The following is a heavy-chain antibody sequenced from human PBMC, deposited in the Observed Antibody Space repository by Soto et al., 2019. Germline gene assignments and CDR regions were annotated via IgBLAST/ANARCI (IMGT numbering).Heavy chain of an antibody. V-gene: IGHV3-66*01. Sequence: EVPLVESGGGLVQPGGSLRLSCAASGFTVSSNYVSWVRQAPGKGLEWVSVIYSGGSTNYANSVKGRFTISRDNSKNPMYLHMNTLGADASAVDQCAREGVIAADDWGQGTLVTVSS. J-gene: IGHJ4*02. CDR3: AREGVIAADD. CDR2: IYSGGST. D-gene: IGHD2-15*01. CDR1: GFTVSSNY.